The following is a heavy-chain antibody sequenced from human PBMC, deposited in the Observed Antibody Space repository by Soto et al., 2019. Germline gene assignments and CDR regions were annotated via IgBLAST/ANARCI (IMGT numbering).Heavy chain of an antibody. D-gene: IGHD5-18*01. CDR2: IYYSGST. Sequence: SETLSLTCTVSGGSISSSSYYWGWIRQPPGKGLEWIGSIYYSGSTYYNPSLKSRVTISVDTSKNQFSLKLSSVTAADTAVYYCARAHSYGYYFDYWGQGTLVTVSS. J-gene: IGHJ4*02. CDR3: ARAHSYGYYFDY. CDR1: GGSISSSSYY. V-gene: IGHV4-39*07.